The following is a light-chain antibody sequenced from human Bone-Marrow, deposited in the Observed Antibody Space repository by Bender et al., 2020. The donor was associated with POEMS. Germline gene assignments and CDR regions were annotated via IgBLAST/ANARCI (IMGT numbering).Light chain of an antibody. CDR1: SSDVEGYNL. CDR3: CSYAGPYTV. V-gene: IGLV2-23*01. Sequence: QSALTQPASVSGSPGQSITISCTGFSSDVEGYNLVSWYQQHPGKAPKLVIYDATKRPSGVSSRFSASNFGNTASLTISGLQAEDEADYYCCSYAGPYTVFGGGTKLTVL. CDR2: DAT. J-gene: IGLJ2*01.